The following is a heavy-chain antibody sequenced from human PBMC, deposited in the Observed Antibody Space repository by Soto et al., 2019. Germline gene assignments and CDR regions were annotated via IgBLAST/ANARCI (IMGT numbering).Heavy chain of an antibody. Sequence: GASVKVSCKASGYTFTSYGISWVRQAPGQGLEWMGWISAYNGNTNYAQKLQGRVTMTTDTSTSTAYMELRSLRSDDTAVYYCARDRDILTGSLLFQHWGQGTLVTVSS. CDR3: ARDRDILTGSLLFQH. V-gene: IGHV1-18*01. J-gene: IGHJ1*01. CDR1: GYTFTSYG. D-gene: IGHD3-9*01. CDR2: ISAYNGNT.